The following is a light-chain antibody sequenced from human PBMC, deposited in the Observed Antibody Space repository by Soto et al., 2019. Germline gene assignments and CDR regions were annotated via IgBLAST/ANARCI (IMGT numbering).Light chain of an antibody. CDR2: HNY. V-gene: IGLV1-47*01. Sequence: QSALTQPPSASGTPGQRVTISCSGSSSNIGSDFVYWYQQLPGTAPKLLIYHNYQRPSGVPDRFSGSKSGTSGSLAISDLRSEDEDDYYCSAWDDSLSAYVFGAGTNLTVL. CDR1: SSNIGSDF. J-gene: IGLJ1*01. CDR3: SAWDDSLSAYV.